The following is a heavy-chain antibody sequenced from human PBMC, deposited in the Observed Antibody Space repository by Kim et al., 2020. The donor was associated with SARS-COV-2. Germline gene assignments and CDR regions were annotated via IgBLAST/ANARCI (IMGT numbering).Heavy chain of an antibody. CDR1: GYTFTSYY. Sequence: ASVKVSCKASGYTFTSYYMHWVRQAPGQGLEWMGIINPSGGSTSNAQKFKGRVTMTRDTSTSTVYMELSSLRSEDTAVYYCAREPHNHYYGMDVWGQGTTVTVSS. J-gene: IGHJ6*02. V-gene: IGHV1-46*01. CDR2: INPSGGST. CDR3: AREPHNHYYGMDV.